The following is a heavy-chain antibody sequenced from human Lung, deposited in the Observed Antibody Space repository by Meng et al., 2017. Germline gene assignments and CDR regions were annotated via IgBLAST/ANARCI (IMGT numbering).Heavy chain of an antibody. V-gene: IGHV1-2*06. CDR2: INPNSGGA. CDR1: GYTFIDYY. CDR3: AREQQWLVQDFDS. Sequence: QAQLVQSGAEVKKPGASGKGSCKASGYTFIDYYMHGVRQPPGQGLEWMGRINPNSGGADYAQKFQGRVTMTRDKSISTAYMELTRLRSDDTAVYYCAREQQWLVQDFDSWGQGTLVTVSS. J-gene: IGHJ4*02. D-gene: IGHD6-19*01.